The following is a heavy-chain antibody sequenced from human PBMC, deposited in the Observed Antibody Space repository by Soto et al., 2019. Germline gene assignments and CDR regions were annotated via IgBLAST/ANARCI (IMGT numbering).Heavy chain of an antibody. CDR1: GFTFSSYA. Sequence: EVQLLESGGGLVQPGESLRLSCSASGFTFSSYALTWVRQAPGKGLEWVSAISNNGGSTYYADSVKGRFTVSRDNSKNTLYLQMNSLRAEETAIYYCAKGYIVGPTGWFDPWGQGTLVTVSS. CDR2: ISNNGGST. CDR3: AKGYIVGPTGWFDP. D-gene: IGHD3-22*01. J-gene: IGHJ5*02. V-gene: IGHV3-23*01.